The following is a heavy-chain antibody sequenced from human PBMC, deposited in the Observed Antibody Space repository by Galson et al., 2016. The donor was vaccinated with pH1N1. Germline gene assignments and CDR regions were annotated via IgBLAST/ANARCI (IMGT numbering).Heavy chain of an antibody. J-gene: IGHJ4*02. Sequence: SLRLSCAASRFTFSRHAMHWVRQAPGKGLEWVAVISYDGSNKYYADSVKGRFTISRDNSKNTLYLQMNSLRAEDTAVYYCATGLLAAAGTFDYWGQGTLVTVSS. CDR3: ATGLLAAAGTFDY. V-gene: IGHV3-30*04. CDR1: RFTFSRHA. CDR2: ISYDGSNK. D-gene: IGHD6-13*01.